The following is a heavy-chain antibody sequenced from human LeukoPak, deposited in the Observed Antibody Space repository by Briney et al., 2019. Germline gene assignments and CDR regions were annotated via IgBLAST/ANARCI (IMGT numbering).Heavy chain of an antibody. CDR1: GFTFSSYA. V-gene: IGHV3-30-3*01. Sequence: GGSLRLSCAASGFTFSSYAMHWVRQAPGKGLEWVAVISYDGSNKYYADSVKGRFTISRDNSKNTLYLQMNSLRAEDTAVYYCARGVVVTAIHDYWGQGTLVTVSS. CDR2: ISYDGSNK. D-gene: IGHD2-21*02. CDR3: ARGVVVTAIHDY. J-gene: IGHJ4*02.